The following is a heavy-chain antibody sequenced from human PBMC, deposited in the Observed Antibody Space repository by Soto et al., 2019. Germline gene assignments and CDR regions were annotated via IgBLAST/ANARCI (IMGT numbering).Heavy chain of an antibody. CDR2: IYHSGST. J-gene: IGHJ4*02. Sequence: TLSLTCAVSGGSISSGGYSWSWIRQPPGKGLEWIGYIYHSGSTYYNPSLKSRVTISVDRSKNQFSLKLSSVTAADTAVYYCARLRIAAAASDFDYWGQGTLVTVSS. D-gene: IGHD6-13*01. CDR1: GGSISSGGYS. V-gene: IGHV4-30-2*01. CDR3: ARLRIAAAASDFDY.